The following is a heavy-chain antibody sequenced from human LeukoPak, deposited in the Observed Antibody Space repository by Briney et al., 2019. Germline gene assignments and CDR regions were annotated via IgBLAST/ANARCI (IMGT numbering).Heavy chain of an antibody. V-gene: IGHV1-69*04. J-gene: IGHJ4*02. CDR2: IIPILGIA. CDR3: ARGPMSTVTTEADY. D-gene: IGHD4-17*01. CDR1: GSTFSSYA. Sequence: ASVKVSCKASGSTFSSYAISWVRQAPGQGLEWMGRIIPILGIANYAQKFQGRVTITADKSTSTAYMELSSLRSEDTAVYYCARGPMSTVTTEADYWGQGTLVTVSS.